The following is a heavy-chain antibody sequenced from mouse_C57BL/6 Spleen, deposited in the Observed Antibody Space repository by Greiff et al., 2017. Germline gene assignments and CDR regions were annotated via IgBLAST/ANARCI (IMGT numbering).Heavy chain of an antibody. CDR1: GYTFTSYW. V-gene: IGHV1-59*01. Sequence: VKLQQPGAELVRPGTSVKLSCKASGYTFTSYWMHWVKQRPGQGLEWIGVIDPSDSYTNYNQKFKGKATLTVDTSSSTAYMQLSSLTSEDSAVYYCARDDYDVANFDYWGQGTTLTVSS. CDR2: IDPSDSYT. D-gene: IGHD2-4*01. CDR3: ARDDYDVANFDY. J-gene: IGHJ2*01.